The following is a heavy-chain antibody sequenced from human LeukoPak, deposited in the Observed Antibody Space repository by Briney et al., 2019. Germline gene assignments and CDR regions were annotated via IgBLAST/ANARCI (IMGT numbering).Heavy chain of an antibody. Sequence: GGSLRLSCAASGFTFSNYAMSWVRQAPGKGLEWVSGISETGGRTHYADSVKGRFTISRDNSKNTLYLQMNSLRAEDTAVYYCAKHMVGVTGGLHYFDSWGQGTLVTVSS. CDR3: AKHMVGVTGGLHYFDS. V-gene: IGHV3-23*01. D-gene: IGHD1-26*01. CDR1: GFTFSNYA. J-gene: IGHJ4*02. CDR2: ISETGGRT.